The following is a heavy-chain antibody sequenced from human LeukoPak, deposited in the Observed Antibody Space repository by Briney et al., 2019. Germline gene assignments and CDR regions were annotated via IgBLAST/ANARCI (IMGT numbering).Heavy chain of an antibody. CDR1: GGSISSYY. CDR3: VSSTIRDTQKFDY. CDR2: IYYSGST. J-gene: IGHJ4*02. D-gene: IGHD5/OR15-5a*01. V-gene: IGHV4-59*12. Sequence: SETLSLTCTVSGGSISSYYWSWIRQPPGKGLEWIGYIYYSGSTNYNPSLKSRVTISVDTSKNQFSLKLSSVTAADTAVYYCVSSTIRDTQKFDYWGQGTLVTVSS.